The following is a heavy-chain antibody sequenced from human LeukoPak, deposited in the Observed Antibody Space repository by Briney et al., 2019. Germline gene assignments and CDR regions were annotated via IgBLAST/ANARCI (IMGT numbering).Heavy chain of an antibody. CDR1: GGTFSSYA. CDR3: ARVGIRLTRIAAAGPTFWYFDL. D-gene: IGHD6-13*01. Sequence: SVKVSCKASGGTFSSYAISWVRQAPGQGLEWMGGIIPIFGTANYAQKFQGRVTITADESTSTAYMELSSLRSEDTAEYYCARVGIRLTRIAAAGPTFWYFDLWGRGTLVTVSS. J-gene: IGHJ2*01. CDR2: IIPIFGTA. V-gene: IGHV1-69*13.